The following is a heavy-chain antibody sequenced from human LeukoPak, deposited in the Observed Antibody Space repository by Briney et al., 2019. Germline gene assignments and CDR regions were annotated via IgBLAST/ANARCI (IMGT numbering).Heavy chain of an antibody. CDR1: GGSMSSSNYY. J-gene: IGHJ4*02. Sequence: SETLSLTCNVSGGSMSSSNYYRGGIGQLPGKGPERSGSIYYSGSTYYNPSLKSRGTISVDTSKTQFSLKLSSVTAADTAVYYCARHMVDYDILTGYFDYWGQGTLVTVSS. D-gene: IGHD3-9*01. CDR2: IYYSGST. CDR3: ARHMVDYDILTGYFDY. V-gene: IGHV4-39*01.